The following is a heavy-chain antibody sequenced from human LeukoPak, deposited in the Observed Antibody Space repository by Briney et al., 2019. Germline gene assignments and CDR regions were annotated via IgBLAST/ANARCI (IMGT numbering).Heavy chain of an antibody. V-gene: IGHV3-7*01. CDR2: IKQDGSEK. CDR1: GFTFSSYW. J-gene: IGHJ6*03. CDR3: ARDLGPYYYYMDV. Sequence: GGSLRLSCAASGFTFSSYWMSWVRQAPGKGLEWVANIKQDGSEKYYVDSVKGRFTISRDNAENSLYLQMNSLRAEDTAVYYCARDLGPYYYYMDVWGKGTTVTVSS.